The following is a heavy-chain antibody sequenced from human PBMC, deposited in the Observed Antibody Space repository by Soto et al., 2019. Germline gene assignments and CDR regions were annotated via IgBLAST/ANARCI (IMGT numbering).Heavy chain of an antibody. CDR3: ARDADYDYIWGSYRYNWFDP. CDR1: GFTFSSYS. D-gene: IGHD3-16*02. J-gene: IGHJ5*02. Sequence: GGSLRLSCAASGFTFSSYSMNWVRQAPGKGLEWVSSISSSSSYIYYADSVKGRFTISRDNAKNSLYLQMNSLRAEDTAVYYCARDADYDYIWGSYRYNWFDPWGQGTLVTVSS. CDR2: ISSSSSYI. V-gene: IGHV3-21*01.